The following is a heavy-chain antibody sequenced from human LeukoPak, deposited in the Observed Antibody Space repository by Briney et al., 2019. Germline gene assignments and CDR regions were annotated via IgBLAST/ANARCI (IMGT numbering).Heavy chain of an antibody. CDR2: IYYSGST. CDR1: GGSITSSSHH. J-gene: IGHJ4*02. CDR3: ARRPFYYYDSSGLPGNYFDY. V-gene: IGHV4-39*01. D-gene: IGHD3-22*01. Sequence: SETLSLTCTVSGGSITSSSHHWGWLRQPPGKGLEWIGSIYYSGSTYYNPSLKSRVTISVDTSKNQFSLKLSSVTAADTAVYYCARRPFYYYDSSGLPGNYFDYWGQGTLVTVSS.